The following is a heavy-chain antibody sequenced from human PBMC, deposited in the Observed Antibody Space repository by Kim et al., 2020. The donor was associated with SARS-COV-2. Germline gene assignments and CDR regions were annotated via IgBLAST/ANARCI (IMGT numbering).Heavy chain of an antibody. CDR3: ASTDYYDTPAGGMDV. D-gene: IGHD3-22*01. CDR1: GGSFSGYY. J-gene: IGHJ6*02. Sequence: SETLSLTCAVYGGSFSGYYWSWIRQPPGKGLEWIGEINHSGSTNYNPSLKSRVTISVDTSKNQFSLKLSSVTAADTAVYYCASTDYYDTPAGGMDVWGQG. CDR2: INHSGST. V-gene: IGHV4-34*01.